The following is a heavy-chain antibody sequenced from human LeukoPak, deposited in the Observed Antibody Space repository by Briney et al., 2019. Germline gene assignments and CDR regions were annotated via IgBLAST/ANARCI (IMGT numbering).Heavy chain of an antibody. J-gene: IGHJ6*03. CDR3: AKTYYSGYALSYYYYMDV. D-gene: IGHD5-12*01. CDR1: GFTFSNYG. CDR2: ISYDGSNK. Sequence: GGSLRLSCAASGFTFSNYGMHWVRQAPGKGLEWVTLISYDGSNKYYADSVKGRFTISRDNSKNTLYLQMNSLRAEDTAVYYCAKTYYSGYALSYYYYMDVWGKGTTVTISS. V-gene: IGHV3-30*18.